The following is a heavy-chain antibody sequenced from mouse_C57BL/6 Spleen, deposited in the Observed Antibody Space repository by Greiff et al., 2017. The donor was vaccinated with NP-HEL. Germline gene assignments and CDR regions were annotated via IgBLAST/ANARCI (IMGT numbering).Heavy chain of an antibody. J-gene: IGHJ4*01. Sequence: VQLQESGAELVKPGASVKLSCKASGYTFTSYWMHWVKQRPGQGLEWIGMIHPNSGSTNYNEKFKSKATLTVDKSSSTAYMQLSSLTSEDSAVYYCASHYYGMDYWGQGTSVTVSS. V-gene: IGHV1-64*01. CDR3: ASHYYGMDY. CDR2: IHPNSGST. CDR1: GYTFTSYW.